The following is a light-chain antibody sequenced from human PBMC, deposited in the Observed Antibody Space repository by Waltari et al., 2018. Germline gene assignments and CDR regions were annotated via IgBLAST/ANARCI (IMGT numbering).Light chain of an antibody. CDR2: GAS. V-gene: IGKV3-20*01. Sequence: EIVFTQSPGILSLSPGERATLSCRASQSVSRTLAWYQQRPCQATRLTIYGASSRATGIPDRFSGGGSGTDFSLTISRLEPEDFAVYYCQHYVRLPATFGQGTKVEIK. J-gene: IGKJ1*01. CDR3: QHYVRLPAT. CDR1: QSVSRT.